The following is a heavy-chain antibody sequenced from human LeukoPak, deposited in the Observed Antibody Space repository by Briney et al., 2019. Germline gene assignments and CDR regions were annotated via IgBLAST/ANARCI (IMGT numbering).Heavy chain of an antibody. CDR1: GFTFSSYA. CDR3: AKDVWGSSWFDP. J-gene: IGHJ5*02. CDR2: ISGSGGST. V-gene: IGHV3-23*01. D-gene: IGHD6-13*01. Sequence: GGSLRLSCAASGFTFSSYAMSWVRQAPGKGLEWVSAISGSGGSTYYADSVKGRFTISRDNSKNTVYLQMNSLRAEDTAVYYCAKDVWGSSWFDPWGQGTLVTVSS.